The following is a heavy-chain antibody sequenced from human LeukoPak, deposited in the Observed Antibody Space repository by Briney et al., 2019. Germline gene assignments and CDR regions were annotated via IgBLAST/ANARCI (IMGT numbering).Heavy chain of an antibody. Sequence: SQTLSLTCTVTGGSISSSSYYWGWIRQPPGKGLEWIGSIYYSGSTYYNPSLKSRVTISVDTSKNQFSLKLSSVTAADTAVYYCAIQRGYYYDSSGFSHWGQGTLVTVSS. J-gene: IGHJ4*02. V-gene: IGHV4-39*01. CDR1: GGSISSSSYY. CDR2: IYYSGST. CDR3: AIQRGYYYDSSGFSH. D-gene: IGHD3-22*01.